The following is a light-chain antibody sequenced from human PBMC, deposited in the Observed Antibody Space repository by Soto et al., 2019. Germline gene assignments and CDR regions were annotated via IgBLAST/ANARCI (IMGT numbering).Light chain of an antibody. CDR1: SSDVGGYNY. CDR3: AAWDDSLNGRV. V-gene: IGLV2-14*01. CDR2: EVN. J-gene: IGLJ3*02. Sequence: QSALTQPASVSGSPGQSITISCTGTSSDVGGYNYVSWFQQHPGKAPKLMIYEVNNRPSGVSNRFSGSKSGNTASLTISGLQAEDEADYYCAAWDDSLNGRVFGGGTKLTVL.